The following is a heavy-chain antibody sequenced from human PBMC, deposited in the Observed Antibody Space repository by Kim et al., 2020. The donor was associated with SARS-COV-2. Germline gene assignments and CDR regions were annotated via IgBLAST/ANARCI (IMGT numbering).Heavy chain of an antibody. D-gene: IGHD6-13*01. CDR1: GFTFSGSA. V-gene: IGHV3-73*01. J-gene: IGHJ6*02. CDR3: TNLGYSSSWYEDYYYGMDV. CDR2: IRSKANSYAT. Sequence: GGSLRLSCAASGFTFSGSAMHWVRQASGKGLEWVGRIRSKANSYATAYAASVKGRFTISRDDSKNTAYLQMNSLKTEDTAVYYCTNLGYSSSWYEDYYYGMDVWGQGTTVTVSS.